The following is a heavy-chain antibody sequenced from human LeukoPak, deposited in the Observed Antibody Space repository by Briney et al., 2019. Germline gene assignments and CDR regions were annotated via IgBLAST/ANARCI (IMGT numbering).Heavy chain of an antibody. D-gene: IGHD5-12*01. Sequence: GGSLRLSCAASEFSVGSNYMTWVRQAPGKGLEWVSLIYSGGSTYYADSVKGRFTISRDNSKNTLYLQMNSLRAEDTAVYYCARVEASGYDYGAFDSWGQGTLVTVSS. V-gene: IGHV3-66*01. CDR3: ARVEASGYDYGAFDS. CDR2: IYSGGST. CDR1: EFSVGSNY. J-gene: IGHJ4*02.